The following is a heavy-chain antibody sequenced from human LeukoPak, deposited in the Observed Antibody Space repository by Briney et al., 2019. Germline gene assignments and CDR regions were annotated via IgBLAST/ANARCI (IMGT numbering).Heavy chain of an antibody. Sequence: PSETLSLTCTVSRGSISGYSWSWIRQSPGGGLEWIGYIYYSGDTAYNPSLRSRVTLSVDTSKNQFSLKLTSVTAADTAVYYCARGVVAAPQTFDYWGQGTLVTVSS. CDR1: RGSISGYS. D-gene: IGHD2-15*01. CDR3: ARGVVAAPQTFDY. J-gene: IGHJ4*02. CDR2: IYYSGDT. V-gene: IGHV4-59*01.